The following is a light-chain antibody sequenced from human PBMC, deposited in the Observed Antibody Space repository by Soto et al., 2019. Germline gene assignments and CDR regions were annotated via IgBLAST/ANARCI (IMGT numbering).Light chain of an antibody. J-gene: IGLJ1*01. CDR3: NSYTSSSTYV. CDR1: SGDVGGYNY. Sequence: SVLTQPVSVSGSPGQSITISCTGTSGDVGGYNYVSWYQQHPGKAPKLVIYDVSNRPSGVSNRFSGSKSGNTASLTISGLQAEDEADYYCNSYTSSSTYVFGTGTKVTV. CDR2: DVS. V-gene: IGLV2-14*03.